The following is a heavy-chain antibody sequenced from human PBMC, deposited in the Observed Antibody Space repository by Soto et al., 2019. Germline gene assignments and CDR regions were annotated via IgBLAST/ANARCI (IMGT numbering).Heavy chain of an antibody. D-gene: IGHD3-22*01. CDR2: IYYSGST. CDR1: GGSISSGDYY. J-gene: IGHJ4*02. Sequence: NPSETLSLTCTVSGGSISSGDYYWSWIRQPPGKGLEWIGYIYYSGSTYYNPSLKSRVTISVDTSKNQFSLKLSSVTAADTAVYYCARDRGGYYYDSSGYTGPGVNFDYWGQGTLVTVSS. CDR3: ARDRGGYYYDSSGYTGPGVNFDY. V-gene: IGHV4-30-4*01.